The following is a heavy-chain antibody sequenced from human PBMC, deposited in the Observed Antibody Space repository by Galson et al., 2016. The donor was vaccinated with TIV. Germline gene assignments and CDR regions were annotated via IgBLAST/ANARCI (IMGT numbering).Heavy chain of an antibody. J-gene: IGHJ4*02. Sequence: SLRLSCAVSGFTFNNYWMSWVRQAPGKGLEWVANIKEDGSTIYYVDSVEGRFTISRDNAKNSLYLQMNSLRAEDTAMYYCARDHSYQSFDYRGQGTLVTVSS. CDR3: ARDHSYQSFDY. D-gene: IGHD2-2*01. CDR2: IKEDGSTI. CDR1: GFTFNNYW. V-gene: IGHV3-7*01.